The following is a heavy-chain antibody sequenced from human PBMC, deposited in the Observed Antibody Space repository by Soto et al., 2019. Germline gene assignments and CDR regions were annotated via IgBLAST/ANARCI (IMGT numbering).Heavy chain of an antibody. Sequence: GGSLRLSCAASGFTFSSYGMHWVRQAPGKGLEWVAVISYDGSNKYYADSVKGRFTISRDNSKNTLYLQMNSLRAEDTAVYYCAKEGGPYSSSWCPFDYWGQGTLVTVSS. V-gene: IGHV3-30*18. CDR2: ISYDGSNK. D-gene: IGHD6-13*01. CDR1: GFTFSSYG. CDR3: AKEGGPYSSSWCPFDY. J-gene: IGHJ4*02.